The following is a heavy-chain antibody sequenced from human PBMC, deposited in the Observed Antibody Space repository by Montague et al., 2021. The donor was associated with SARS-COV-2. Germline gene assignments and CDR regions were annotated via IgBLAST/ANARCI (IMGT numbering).Heavy chain of an antibody. CDR3: ARVKTLGLFDY. CDR1: GGSINSGGYY. J-gene: IGHJ4*02. Sequence: TLSLTCTVSGGSINSGGYYWSWIRQHPGKGLEWIGYVYYTGSTYYNSSLKSRVTISVDTSKNQFSLKLSSVTAADTAVYYCARVKTLGLFDYWGQGTLVTVSS. V-gene: IGHV4-31*03. CDR2: VYYTGST. D-gene: IGHD3-16*01.